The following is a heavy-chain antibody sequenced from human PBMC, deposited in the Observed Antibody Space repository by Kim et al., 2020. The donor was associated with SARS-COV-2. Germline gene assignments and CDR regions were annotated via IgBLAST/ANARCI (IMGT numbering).Heavy chain of an antibody. V-gene: IGHV3-30*18. Sequence: GGSLRLSCVASGFTFSRYGLHWVRQAPGKGLEWLAVISHDESEKFYADSVKGRFTISRDTSNSMLYLEMKSLKTEDTAVYFCAKGSTGSGYSSADHWGQGTLVTVSS. J-gene: IGHJ5*02. CDR3: AKGSTGSGYSSADH. CDR1: GFTFSRYG. D-gene: IGHD5-12*01. CDR2: ISHDESEK.